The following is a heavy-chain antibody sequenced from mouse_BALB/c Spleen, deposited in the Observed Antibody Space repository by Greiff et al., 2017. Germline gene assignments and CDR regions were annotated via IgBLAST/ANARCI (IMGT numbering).Heavy chain of an antibody. CDR3: ARGGYFEY. J-gene: IGHJ2*01. CDR2: IWSGGST. Sequence: QVQLQQSGPGLVQPSHSLSISCTVSGFSLPSYGVHWVRQSPGQGLEWLGVIWSGGSTDYNAPFISRLSISKDNSKSQVFFKMNSLQANDTAIYYCARGGYFEYGGQGTTLTVSS. CDR1: GFSLPSYG. V-gene: IGHV2-2*02.